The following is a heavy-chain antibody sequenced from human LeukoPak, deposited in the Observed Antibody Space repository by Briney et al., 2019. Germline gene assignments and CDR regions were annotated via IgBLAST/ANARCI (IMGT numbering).Heavy chain of an antibody. D-gene: IGHD2-15*01. J-gene: IGHJ2*01. CDR2: IKQDGTEK. CDR3: ARLLYTIPSGRYFDL. Sequence: GGAPRLSCVASGFTFSNYWMTWGRQAPGKGRGWGANIKQDGTEKYYADSVKGRFTISRDNAKNSLYLQMNSLRAEDTAVYYCARLLYTIPSGRYFDLWGRGTLVTVSS. V-gene: IGHV3-7*01. CDR1: GFTFSNYW.